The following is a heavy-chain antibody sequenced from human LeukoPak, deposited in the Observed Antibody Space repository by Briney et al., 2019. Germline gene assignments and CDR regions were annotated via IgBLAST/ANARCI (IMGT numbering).Heavy chain of an antibody. J-gene: IGHJ4*02. CDR3: ATETLTGYYKDY. D-gene: IGHD3-9*01. Sequence: ASVNVSCKASGYTFTSDAMHWVRQAAGQRLEWMGGFDPEDGETTYAQKFQGRVTMTEDTSTDTAYMELSSLRSEDTAVYYCATETLTGYYKDYWGQGTLVTVSS. V-gene: IGHV1-24*01. CDR2: FDPEDGET. CDR1: GYTFTSDA.